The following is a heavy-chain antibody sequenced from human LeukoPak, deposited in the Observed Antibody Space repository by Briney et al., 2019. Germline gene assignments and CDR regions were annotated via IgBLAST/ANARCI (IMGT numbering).Heavy chain of an antibody. CDR3: ASGSIAAAGTAYYYGMDV. J-gene: IGHJ6*02. CDR1: GYTVTSYD. D-gene: IGHD6-13*01. CDR2: MNPNSGNT. Sequence: ASVKVSCTASGYTVTSYDINWVRQATGQGLEWMGWMNPNSGNTGYAQKFQGRVTMTRNTSISTAYMELSSLRSEDTAVYYCASGSIAAAGTAYYYGMDVWGQGTTVTVSS. V-gene: IGHV1-8*01.